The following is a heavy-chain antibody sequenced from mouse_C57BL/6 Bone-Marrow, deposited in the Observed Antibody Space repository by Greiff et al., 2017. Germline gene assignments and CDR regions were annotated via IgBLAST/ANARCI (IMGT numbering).Heavy chain of an antibody. J-gene: IGHJ2*01. CDR3: ARDYDGYYVDY. Sequence: EVQRVESGPGLVKPSQSLSLTCSVTGYSITSGYYWNWIRQFPGNKLEWMGYISYDGSNNYNPSLKNRISITRDTSKNQFFLKLNSVTTEDTATYYCARDYDGYYVDYWGQGTTLTVSS. V-gene: IGHV3-6*01. CDR1: GYSITSGYY. D-gene: IGHD2-3*01. CDR2: ISYDGSN.